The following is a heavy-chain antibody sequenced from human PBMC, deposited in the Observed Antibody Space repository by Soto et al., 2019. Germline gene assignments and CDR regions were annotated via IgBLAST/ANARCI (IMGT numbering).Heavy chain of an antibody. Sequence: EVQLVESGGGLVKPGGSLRLSCAASGFTFSSYSMNWVRQAPGKGLEWVSSISSCSSYIYYADSVKGRFTISRDNAKNSLYLQMNSLRAEDTAVYYCARDKDSYGYGFDYWGQGTLVTVSS. J-gene: IGHJ4*02. CDR2: ISSCSSYI. CDR3: ARDKDSYGYGFDY. D-gene: IGHD5-18*01. CDR1: GFTFSSYS. V-gene: IGHV3-21*01.